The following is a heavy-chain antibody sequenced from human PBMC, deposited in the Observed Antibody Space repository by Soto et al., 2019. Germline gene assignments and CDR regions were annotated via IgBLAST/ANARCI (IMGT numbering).Heavy chain of an antibody. CDR2: IIPIFGTT. J-gene: IGHJ4*02. Sequence: ASVKVSCKASGGTFSSYAINWVRQAPGQGLEWMGGIIPIFGTTNYAQKFQGRVTITADESTSAAYMELNSLRSEDTAVYYCARDRHFDYWGQGTLVTSPQ. CDR1: GGTFSSYA. V-gene: IGHV1-69*13. CDR3: ARDRHFDY.